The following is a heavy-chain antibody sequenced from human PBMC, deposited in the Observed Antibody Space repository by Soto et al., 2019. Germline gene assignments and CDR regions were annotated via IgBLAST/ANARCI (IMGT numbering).Heavy chain of an antibody. Sequence: EVQLVESGGGLVQPGGSLKVSCAASGFTFSDSTIHWVRQASGKGLEWVGRIRSEGYSYATVCAASVKDRFTISRDYSKNTAYLQMNSLKIEDTAVYYCSRCSGRYGMDVWGQGTTVTVSS. J-gene: IGHJ6*02. CDR3: SRCSGRYGMDV. CDR2: IRSEGYSYAT. CDR1: GFTFSDST. V-gene: IGHV3-73*02. D-gene: IGHD3-10*02.